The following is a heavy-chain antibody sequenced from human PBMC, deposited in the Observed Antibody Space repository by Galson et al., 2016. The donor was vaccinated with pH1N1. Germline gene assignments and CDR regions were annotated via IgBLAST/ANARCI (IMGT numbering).Heavy chain of an antibody. V-gene: IGHV1-2*04. CDR1: GYTFTAYY. Sequence: CKASGYTFTAYYIHWVRQAPGQGLEWMGCINPNTGVTKYAQKFQGWVTMTRDTSISTANMELNRLRSNDTAVYYCARVRYSGSPSWFDPWGQGTLVTVSS. D-gene: IGHD1-26*01. CDR3: ARVRYSGSPSWFDP. CDR2: INPNTGVT. J-gene: IGHJ5*02.